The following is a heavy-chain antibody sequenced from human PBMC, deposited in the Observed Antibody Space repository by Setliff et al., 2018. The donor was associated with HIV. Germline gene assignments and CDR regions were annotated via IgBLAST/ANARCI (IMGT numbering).Heavy chain of an antibody. CDR1: GGSIGSSSHY. CDR2: THYTGST. CDR3: ARVPVAGANWFDP. Sequence: KPSETLSLTCTVSGGSIGSSSHYWGWLRQPPGKGLEWIGSTHYTGSTYYNPSLKSRITISVDRSKNLFSLKLISVTAADQGVYYCARVPVAGANWFDPWGLGTLVTVSS. J-gene: IGHJ5*02. V-gene: IGHV4-39*01. D-gene: IGHD2-21*01.